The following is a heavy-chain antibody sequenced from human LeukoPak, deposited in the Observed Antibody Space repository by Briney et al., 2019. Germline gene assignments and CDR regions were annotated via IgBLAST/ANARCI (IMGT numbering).Heavy chain of an antibody. CDR2: LYSEGGRT. D-gene: IGHD6-19*01. CDR3: AREHQWLVLYYYGMDV. CDR1: GFIFRNDW. Sequence: PGGSLRLSCVGSGFIFRNDWMHWVRQAPGKGLVWVSRLYSEGGRTYYADSVKGRFTISRDNAKNTLYLQMNSLTVEDTAVYYCAREHQWLVLYYYGMDVWGQGTTVTVSS. J-gene: IGHJ6*02. V-gene: IGHV3-74*01.